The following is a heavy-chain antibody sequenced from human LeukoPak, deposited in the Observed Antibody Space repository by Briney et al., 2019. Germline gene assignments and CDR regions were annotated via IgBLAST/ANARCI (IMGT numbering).Heavy chain of an antibody. D-gene: IGHD4-17*01. CDR3: ARDPGGTVTTTIAFDI. CDR2: IIPIFGTA. CDR1: GYTFTGYY. V-gene: IGHV1-69*13. Sequence: GASVKVSCKASGYTFTGYYMHWVRQAPGQGLEWMGGIIPIFGTANYAQKFQGRVTITADESTSTAYMELSSLRSEDTAVYYCARDPGGTVTTTIAFDIWGQGTMVTVSS. J-gene: IGHJ3*02.